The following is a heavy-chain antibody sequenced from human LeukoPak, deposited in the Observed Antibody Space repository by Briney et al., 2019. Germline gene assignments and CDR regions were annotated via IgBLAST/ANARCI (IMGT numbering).Heavy chain of an antibody. CDR1: GGVFTTYA. CDR3: TIIPNVILFTHYFEY. CDR2: IIPFLGTT. J-gene: IGHJ4*02. D-gene: IGHD2-21*01. V-gene: IGHV1-69*11. Sequence: SVKVSCKASGGVFTTYAVSWGRQAPGQGLEWMGSIIPFLGTTNYAQKFQGRVSITADEPTRTAYMELTYVRSDDTAVYYCTIIPNVILFTHYFEYWGQGTLVTVSS.